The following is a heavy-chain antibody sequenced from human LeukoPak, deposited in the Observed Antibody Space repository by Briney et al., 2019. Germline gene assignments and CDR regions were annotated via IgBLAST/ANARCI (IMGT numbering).Heavy chain of an antibody. CDR1: GFTFSNYD. CDR3: ARGSPPFQH. CDR2: IGTAGDT. D-gene: IGHD3-10*01. Sequence: GGSLRLSCAASGFTFSNYDMHWVRQATGQGLEWVSGIGTAGDTYYAGSVKGRFTISREKAKNSLYLQMKSLRAGDTAVYYCARGSPPFQHWGQGTLVTVSS. J-gene: IGHJ1*01. V-gene: IGHV3-13*01.